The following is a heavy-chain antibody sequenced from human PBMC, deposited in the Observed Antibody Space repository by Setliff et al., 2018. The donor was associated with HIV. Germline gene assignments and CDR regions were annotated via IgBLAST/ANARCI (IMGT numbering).Heavy chain of an antibody. D-gene: IGHD3-3*01. Sequence: SETLSLTCTVSGVSIGTTSHYWGFIRRPPGRGLEWIGYIYSSGSTSYTPSLSGSTYYTPSLKNRVTISVDTSKNQFSLRLSSVTAADTAVYYCARGNTISEVVTTNWLDPWGQGTLVTVSS. CDR2: IYSSGSTSYTPSLSGST. CDR3: ARGNTISEVVTTNWLDP. V-gene: IGHV4-39*07. J-gene: IGHJ5*02. CDR1: GVSIGTTSHY.